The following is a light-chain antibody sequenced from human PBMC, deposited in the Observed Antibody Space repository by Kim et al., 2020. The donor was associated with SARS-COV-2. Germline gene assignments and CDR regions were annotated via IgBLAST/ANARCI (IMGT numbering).Light chain of an antibody. V-gene: IGLV2-8*01. J-gene: IGLJ3*02. Sequence: QSALTQPPSASGSPGQSVTISCTGTSSDVGTYNYVSWYRQHPGKVPKLMIYEVSKRPSGVPDRFSGSKSGNTASLTVSGLQADDEADYYCSSYGGSNNLVFGGGTQLTVL. CDR1: SSDVGTYNY. CDR3: SSYGGSNNLV. CDR2: EVS.